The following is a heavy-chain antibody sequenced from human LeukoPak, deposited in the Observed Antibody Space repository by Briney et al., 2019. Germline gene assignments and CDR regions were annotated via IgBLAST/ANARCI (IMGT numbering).Heavy chain of an antibody. Sequence: SETLSLTCTVSGGSISSSSYYWGWIRQPPGKGLEWIGSTYYSGSTYYNPSLKSRVTISVDTSKNQFSLKLSSVTAADTAVYYCARHIARFHPRGGFDYWGQGTLVTVSS. J-gene: IGHJ4*02. V-gene: IGHV4-39*01. CDR1: GGSISSSSYY. CDR3: ARHIARFHPRGGFDY. D-gene: IGHD2-15*01. CDR2: TYYSGST.